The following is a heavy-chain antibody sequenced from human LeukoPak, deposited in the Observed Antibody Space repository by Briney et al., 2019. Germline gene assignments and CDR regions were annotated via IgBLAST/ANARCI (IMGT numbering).Heavy chain of an antibody. D-gene: IGHD7-27*01. CDR1: GFTFSSYS. V-gene: IGHV3-48*01. CDR2: ISSSSSTI. J-gene: IGHJ4*02. Sequence: GGSLRLSCAASGFTFSSYSMNWVRQAPGKGLEWVSYISSSSSTIYYADSVKGRFTISRDNAKNSLYLQMNSLRAEDTAVYYCARWETGDFDYWGQGTLVTVSS. CDR3: ARWETGDFDY.